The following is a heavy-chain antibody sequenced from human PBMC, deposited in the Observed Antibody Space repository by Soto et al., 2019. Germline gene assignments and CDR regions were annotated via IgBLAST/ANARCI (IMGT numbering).Heavy chain of an antibody. CDR3: ARSRYSYGSTGDRYDAFDI. J-gene: IGHJ3*02. CDR1: GGSFSGFH. V-gene: IGHV4-34*01. Sequence: SETLSLTCAVYGGSFSGFHWSWIRQPPGKGLEWIGEINHSGSTNYNPSLKSRVTISVDTSKNQFSLKLSSVTAADTAVYYCARSRYSYGSTGDRYDAFDIWGQGKMVTVSS. CDR2: INHSGST. D-gene: IGHD5-18*01.